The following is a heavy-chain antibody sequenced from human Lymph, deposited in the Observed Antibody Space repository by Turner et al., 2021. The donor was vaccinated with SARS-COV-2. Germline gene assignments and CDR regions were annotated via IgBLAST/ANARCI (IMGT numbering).Heavy chain of an antibody. CDR1: GYTFTSYD. CDR2: MNPNSGNT. V-gene: IGHV1-8*02. CDR3: ARGRYSGGGMDV. J-gene: IGHJ6*02. Sequence: QVQLVQSGAEVNKPGASVKVSCKAPGYTFTSYDLNWVRQATGQGLEWMGWMNPNSGNTGYAQNFQVRVTMTRNTSISTAYMELSSLRSEDTAVYYCARGRYSGGGMDVWGQGTTVTVSS. D-gene: IGHD1-26*01.